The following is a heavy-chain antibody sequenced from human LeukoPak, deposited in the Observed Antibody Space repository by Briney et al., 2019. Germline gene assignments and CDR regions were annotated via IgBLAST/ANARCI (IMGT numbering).Heavy chain of an antibody. D-gene: IGHD6-19*01. Sequence: ASVKFSCKASGYTFTSYDINWVRQATGQGLGWMGWMNPNSGNTGYAQKFQGRVTMTRNTSISTAYMELSSLRSEDTAVYYCARGRRIAVAGTRKYYFDYWGQGTLVTVSS. J-gene: IGHJ4*02. CDR1: GYTFTSYD. V-gene: IGHV1-8*01. CDR3: ARGRRIAVAGTRKYYFDY. CDR2: MNPNSGNT.